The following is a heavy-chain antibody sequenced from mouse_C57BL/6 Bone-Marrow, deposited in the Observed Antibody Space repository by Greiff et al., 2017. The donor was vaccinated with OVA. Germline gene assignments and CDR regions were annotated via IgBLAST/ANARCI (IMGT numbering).Heavy chain of an antibody. Sequence: EVQLQQSGPELVKPGASVKISCKASGYSFTGYFMNWVMQSPGKSLEWIGRINPYNGDTFYNEKFKGKATLTVDKSSSTAHMELRSLTSEDSAVYYCARGEDDYDGSSYLWYFDVWGTGTTVTVSS. CDR3: ARGEDDYDGSSYLWYFDV. D-gene: IGHD1-1*01. CDR2: INPYNGDT. V-gene: IGHV1-20*01. CDR1: GYSFTGYF. J-gene: IGHJ1*03.